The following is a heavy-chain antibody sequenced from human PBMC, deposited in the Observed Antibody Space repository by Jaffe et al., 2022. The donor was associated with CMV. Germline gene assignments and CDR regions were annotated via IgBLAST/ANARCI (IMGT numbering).Heavy chain of an antibody. D-gene: IGHD3-10*01. J-gene: IGHJ6*03. CDR1: GFTFSSYW. CDR3: AREVYYYGSGSYYNNDGHGGYYMDV. CDR2: IKQDGSEK. Sequence: EVQLVESGGGLVQPGGSLRLSCAASGFTFSSYWMSWVRQAPGKGLEWVANIKQDGSEKYYVDSVKGRFTISRDNAKNSLYLQMNSLRAEDTAVYYCAREVYYYGSGSYYNNDGHGGYYMDVWGKGTTVTVSS. V-gene: IGHV3-7*03.